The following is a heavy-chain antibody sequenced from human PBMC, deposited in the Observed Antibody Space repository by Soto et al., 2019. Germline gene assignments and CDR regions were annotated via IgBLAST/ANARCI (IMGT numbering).Heavy chain of an antibody. CDR1: GYTFTSYA. CDR2: INAGNGNT. J-gene: IGHJ4*02. CDR3: ARDPTTTVTTSIPSDY. D-gene: IGHD4-17*01. Sequence: ASVKVSCKASGYTFTSYAMHWVRQAPGQRLEWMGWINAGNGNTKYSQKFQGRVTITRDTSASTAYMELSSLRSEDTAVYYCARDPTTTVTTSIPSDYWGQGTLVTVSS. V-gene: IGHV1-3*01.